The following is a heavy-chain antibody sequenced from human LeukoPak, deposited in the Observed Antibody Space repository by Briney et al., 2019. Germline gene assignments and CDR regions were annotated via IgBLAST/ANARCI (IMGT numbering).Heavy chain of an antibody. CDR1: GFTFSSYA. V-gene: IGHV3-30*04. Sequence: PGGSLRLSCAASGFTFSSYAMHWVRQAPGKGLEWVAVISYDGSNKYYADSVKGRFTISRGNSKNTLYLQMNSLRAEDTAVYYCAKALGEQWLPSDYWGQGTLVTVSS. CDR3: AKALGEQWLPSDY. J-gene: IGHJ4*02. CDR2: ISYDGSNK. D-gene: IGHD6-19*01.